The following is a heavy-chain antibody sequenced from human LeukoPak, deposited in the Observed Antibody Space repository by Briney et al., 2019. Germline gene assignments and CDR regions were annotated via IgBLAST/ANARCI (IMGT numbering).Heavy chain of an antibody. CDR1: GGSFSGYY. CDR3: AGLFDYGDNHYYYYYMDV. J-gene: IGHJ6*03. V-gene: IGHV4-34*01. D-gene: IGHD4-17*01. Sequence: SETLSLTCAVYGGSFSGYYWSWIRQPPGKGLEWIGEINHSGSTNYNPSLKSRVTISVDTSKNQFSLKLSSVTAADTAVYYCAGLFDYGDNHYYYYYMDVWGKGTTVTVSS. CDR2: INHSGST.